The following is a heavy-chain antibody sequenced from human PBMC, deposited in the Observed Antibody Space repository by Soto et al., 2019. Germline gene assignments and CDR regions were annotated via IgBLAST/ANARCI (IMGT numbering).Heavy chain of an antibody. CDR2: IYYSGST. V-gene: IGHV4-31*03. CDR3: AREEYYGSGNGFDP. CDR1: GGSISSGGYY. Sequence: PSETLSLTCTVSGGSISSGGYYWSWIRQHPGKGLEWIGYIYYSGSTYYNPSLKSRVTISVDTSKNQFSLKLSSVTAADTAVHYCAREEYYGSGNGFDPWGQGTLVTVSS. D-gene: IGHD3-10*01. J-gene: IGHJ5*02.